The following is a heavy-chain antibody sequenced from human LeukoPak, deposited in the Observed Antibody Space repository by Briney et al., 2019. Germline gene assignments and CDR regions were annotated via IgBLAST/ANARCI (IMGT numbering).Heavy chain of an antibody. CDR3: AKDGSGYFYTFDY. D-gene: IGHD3-22*01. Sequence: GGSLRLSCVGSGFSFSSYAMTWVRQAPGKGLEWVSTITASSDSTFYADSVKGRFTISRDNSKNTFYLQMNSLRVEDTAMYYCAKDGSGYFYTFDYWGQGTLVTASS. CDR1: GFSFSSYA. J-gene: IGHJ4*02. CDR2: ITASSDST. V-gene: IGHV3-23*01.